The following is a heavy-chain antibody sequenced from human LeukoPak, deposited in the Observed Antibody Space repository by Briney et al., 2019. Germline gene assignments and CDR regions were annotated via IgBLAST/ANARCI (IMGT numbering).Heavy chain of an antibody. J-gene: IGHJ6*02. V-gene: IGHV4-34*01. CDR2: INHSGST. CDR3: ARGFLVVVPAARSYYYGMDV. CDR1: GGSFSGYY. D-gene: IGHD2-2*01. Sequence: SSETLSLTCAVYGGSFSGYYWSWIRQPPGKGLEWIGEINHSGSTNYNPSLKSRVTISVDTSKNQFSLKLSSVTAADTAVYYCARGFLVVVPAARSYYYGMDVWGQGTTVTVPS.